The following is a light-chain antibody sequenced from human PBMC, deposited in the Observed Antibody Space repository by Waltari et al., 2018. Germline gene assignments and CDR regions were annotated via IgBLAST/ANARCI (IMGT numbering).Light chain of an antibody. V-gene: IGKV3-20*01. Sequence: IVLTPSPGTLSLSPGEGATLSCRASQSVSRALAWYQQKPGQAPRLLIYAASTRATGVPDRFSGSGSGTDFSLTISRLDPEDFAVYYCQHYVNLPVTFGQGTKVEI. CDR3: QHYVNLPVT. J-gene: IGKJ1*01. CDR1: QSVSRA. CDR2: AAS.